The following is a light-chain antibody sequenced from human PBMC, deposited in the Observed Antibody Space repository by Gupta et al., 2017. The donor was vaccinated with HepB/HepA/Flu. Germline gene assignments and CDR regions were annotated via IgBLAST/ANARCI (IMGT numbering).Light chain of an antibody. CDR3: QQYYNTPCS. CDR2: WAS. J-gene: IGKJ2*04. V-gene: IGKV4-1*01. CDR1: QSILYRSNNKNY. Sequence: DIVMTQSPDSLAVSLGERDTINCKSSQSILYRSNNKNYLAWYQQKPGQPPKLLIYWASTRESGVPDRFSGSGSGTDFTLTISSLQAEDVAVYYCQQYYNTPCSFGQGTKVEIK.